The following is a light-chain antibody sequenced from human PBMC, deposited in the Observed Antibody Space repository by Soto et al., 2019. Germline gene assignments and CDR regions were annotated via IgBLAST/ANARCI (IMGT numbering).Light chain of an antibody. Sequence: DIQMTQSPATLSASVGDRATITCRASQSVSGWLAWYQQKPGEAPKLLIYDASALPRGVPSRFSGSGSGTKFTLTIASLQPDDFATYYCQQYETFSGTFGPGTKVDI. J-gene: IGKJ1*01. CDR1: QSVSGW. CDR2: DAS. CDR3: QQYETFSGT. V-gene: IGKV1-5*01.